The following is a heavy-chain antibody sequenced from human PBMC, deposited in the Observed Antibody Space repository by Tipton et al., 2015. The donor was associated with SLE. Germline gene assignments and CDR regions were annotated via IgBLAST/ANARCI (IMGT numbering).Heavy chain of an antibody. Sequence: TLSLTCTVSGGSFTSGTYYWSWIRQPAGKGLEWIGRIYTSGSTNYNPSLKSRVTISVDTSKNQFSLKLSSVTAADTAMYYCARGPDTSQGTCQHLGQCTLVTVS. D-gene: IGHD3-10*01. CDR1: GGSFTSGTYY. V-gene: IGHV4-61*02. J-gene: IGHJ1*01. CDR2: IYTSGST. CDR3: ARGPDTSQGTCQH.